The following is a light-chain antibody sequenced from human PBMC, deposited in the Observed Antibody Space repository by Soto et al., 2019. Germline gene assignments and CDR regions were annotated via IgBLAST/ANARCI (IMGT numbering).Light chain of an antibody. CDR2: EAT. J-gene: IGLJ2*01. Sequence: QSALTQPASVSGSPGQSITISCTGTRNDIGNYNLVSWYQHRPGKAPKVIIYEATKRPSGVSGRFSGSKSGNTASLTISGLQAEDEADYHCSSFAGSGTLVVFGAGTKVTVL. CDR1: RNDIGNYNL. V-gene: IGLV2-23*01. CDR3: SSFAGSGTLVV.